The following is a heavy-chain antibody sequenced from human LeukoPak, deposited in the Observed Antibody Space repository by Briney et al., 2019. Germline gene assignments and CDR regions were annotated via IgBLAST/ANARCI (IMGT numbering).Heavy chain of an antibody. V-gene: IGHV3-7*03. D-gene: IGHD2-8*01. CDR1: GFTLSNYW. Sequence: GGSLRLSCAASGFTLSNYWMSWVRQASGKGLEWVANIKQDGSEKYYVDSVKGRLTISRDNAKNSLYLQMNSLRAGDTAVYYCARSRYCTNGICSYFDYWGQGTLVTVSS. CDR3: ARSRYCTNGICSYFDY. J-gene: IGHJ4*02. CDR2: IKQDGSEK.